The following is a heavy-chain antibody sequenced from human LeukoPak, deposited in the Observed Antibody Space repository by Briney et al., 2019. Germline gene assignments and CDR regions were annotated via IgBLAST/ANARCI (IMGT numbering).Heavy chain of an antibody. D-gene: IGHD4-17*01. CDR3: AKDSLLTVTMGAFDI. CDR2: ISWNSGSI. Sequence: GGSLRLSCAASGFTFDDYAMHWVRQAPGKGLEWVSGISWNSGSIGYADSVKGRFTISRDNAKNSLYLQMNSLRAEDTALYYCAKDSLLTVTMGAFDIWGQGTMVTVSS. J-gene: IGHJ3*02. V-gene: IGHV3-9*01. CDR1: GFTFDDYA.